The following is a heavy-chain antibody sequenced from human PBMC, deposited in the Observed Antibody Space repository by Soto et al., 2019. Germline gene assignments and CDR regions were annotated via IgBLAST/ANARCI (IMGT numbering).Heavy chain of an antibody. CDR2: ISGGGSTT. Sequence: EVQLLESGGGLVQPEGSLRLSCEASGFTFSSYAMSWVRQAPGKGLEWVSGISGGGSTTYYADSVKGRFTISRDNSKNTLYLQVNSLRAEDTAVSYCARDQAAGGTISRYFQDWGQGTLVTVSS. D-gene: IGHD6-13*01. CDR3: ARDQAAGGTISRYFQD. J-gene: IGHJ1*01. V-gene: IGHV3-23*01. CDR1: GFTFSSYA.